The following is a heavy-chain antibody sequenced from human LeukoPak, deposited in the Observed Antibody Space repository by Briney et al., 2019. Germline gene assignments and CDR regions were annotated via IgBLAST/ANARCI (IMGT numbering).Heavy chain of an antibody. CDR2: IIPIFGTA. V-gene: IGHV1-69*01. Sequence: SVKVSCKASGGTFSSYAISWVRQAPGQGLEWMGGIIPIFGTANYAQKFQGRVTITADESTSTAYMELSSLRSEDTAVYYCARAADCSGGSCYLNWFDPWGQGTLVTVS. CDR3: ARAADCSGGSCYLNWFDP. J-gene: IGHJ5*02. CDR1: GGTFSSYA. D-gene: IGHD2-15*01.